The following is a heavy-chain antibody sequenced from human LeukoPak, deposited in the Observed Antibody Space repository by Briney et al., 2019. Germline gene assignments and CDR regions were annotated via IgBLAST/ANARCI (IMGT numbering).Heavy chain of an antibody. CDR3: ARDLSSTPNWELDH. CDR2: INAGSGDT. V-gene: IGHV1-2*06. J-gene: IGHJ4*01. D-gene: IGHD7-27*01. Sequence: ASVKVSCKASGYTFSGYFVHWGRQAPGQGLEWMGRINAGSGDTEFAQKFQGRVTMTRDTFVSTAYMEVSGLTSDDTAIYYCARDLSSTPNWELDHWGQGTLVTVSS. CDR1: GYTFSGYF.